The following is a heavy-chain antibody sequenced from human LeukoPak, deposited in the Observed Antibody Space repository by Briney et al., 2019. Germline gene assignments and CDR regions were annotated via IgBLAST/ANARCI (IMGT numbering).Heavy chain of an antibody. CDR3: ARGIVARY. V-gene: IGHV4-34*01. CDR1: GFTFSNAW. D-gene: IGHD3-22*01. J-gene: IGHJ4*02. Sequence: PGGSLRLSCAASGFTFSNAWMSWVRQAPGKGLEWIGEINHSGSTNYNPSLKSRVTISVDTSKNQFSLKLSSVTAADTAVYYCARGIVARYWGQGTLVTVSS. CDR2: INHSGST.